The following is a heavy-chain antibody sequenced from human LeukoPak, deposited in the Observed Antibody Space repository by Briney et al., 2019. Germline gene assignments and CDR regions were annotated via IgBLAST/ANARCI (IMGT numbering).Heavy chain of an antibody. CDR3: AKGRSPLDY. CDR1: GFTFSRND. CDR2: ISGGGGDT. J-gene: IGHJ4*02. Sequence: PGGSLRLSCATSGFTFSRNDMNWVRQGPGKGLEWVSVISGGGGDTHYSDLVRGRFTISRDNSRNMLYLDMHSLTAEDTAVYYCAKGRSPLDYWGQGTLVTVSS. V-gene: IGHV3-23*01.